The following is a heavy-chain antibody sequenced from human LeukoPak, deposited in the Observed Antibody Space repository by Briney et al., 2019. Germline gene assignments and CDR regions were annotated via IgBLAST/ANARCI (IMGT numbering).Heavy chain of an antibody. D-gene: IGHD2-21*01. J-gene: IGHJ4*02. CDR3: ARLHEIGLFFHY. CDR2: IYYSGST. Sequence: PSETLSLTCTVSGGSLSSHCWSWIRQSPGKGLEWIGYIYYSGSTNYSPSLMSRVTMSVDTSKNQFSLRLSSVTAADTAVYYCARLHEIGLFFHYWGRGTPVTVSS. CDR1: GGSLSSHC. V-gene: IGHV4-59*08.